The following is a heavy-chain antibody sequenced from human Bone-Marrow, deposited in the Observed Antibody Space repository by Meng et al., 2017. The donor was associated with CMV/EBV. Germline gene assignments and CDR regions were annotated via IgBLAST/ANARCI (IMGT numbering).Heavy chain of an antibody. J-gene: IGHJ4*02. CDR2: INHSGST. V-gene: IGHV4-34*01. Sequence: SETLSLTCAVYGGSFSGYYWSWIRQPPGKGLEWIGEINHSGSTNYNPSLKSRVTISVDTSKNQFSLKLSSVTAADTAVYYCARSLDCGGDCYLGYWGQGTLVTVSS. CDR3: ARSLDCGGDCYLGY. CDR1: GGSFSGYY. D-gene: IGHD2-21*01.